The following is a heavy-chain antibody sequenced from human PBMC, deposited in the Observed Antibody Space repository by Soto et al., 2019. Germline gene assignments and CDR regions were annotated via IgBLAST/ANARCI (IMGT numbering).Heavy chain of an antibody. Sequence: QVHLVQSGAEVKKPGASVKVSCKCSGYTFTSYGITWVRQAPGQGLEWMGWISAHNGNTDYAQKVQGRVTVTRDTSPSTAYMELRSLRSDDTAVYYCARGRYGDYWGQGALVTGSS. D-gene: IGHD1-1*01. V-gene: IGHV1-18*01. J-gene: IGHJ4*02. CDR2: ISAHNGNT. CDR1: GYTFTSYG. CDR3: ARGRYGDY.